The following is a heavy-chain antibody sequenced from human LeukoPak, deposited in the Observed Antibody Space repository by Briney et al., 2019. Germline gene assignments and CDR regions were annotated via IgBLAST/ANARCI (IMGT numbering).Heavy chain of an antibody. V-gene: IGHV3-23*01. CDR1: GFTFRSYA. J-gene: IGHJ4*02. CDR3: ARQIAVGDKAGFDY. D-gene: IGHD6-19*01. CDR2: IRGNGGGT. Sequence: GVSLRLSCAASGFTFRSYAMSWVRQAPGKGLEWVAVIRGNGGGTCYADSVKGRFTISRDNSKNSLYLQMNSLRAEDTAVYYCARQIAVGDKAGFDYWGQGTLVTVSS.